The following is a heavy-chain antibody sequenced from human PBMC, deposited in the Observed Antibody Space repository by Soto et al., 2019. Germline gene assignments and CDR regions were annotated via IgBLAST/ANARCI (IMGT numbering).Heavy chain of an antibody. Sequence: ASVKVSCKASGGTFSSYTISWVRQAPGQGLEWMGRIIPILGIANYAQKFQGRVTITADKSTSTAYMELSSLRSEDTAVYYCARDHCSSTSCHVYYYYMDVWGKGTTVTVSS. CDR1: GGTFSSYT. V-gene: IGHV1-69*04. D-gene: IGHD2-2*01. J-gene: IGHJ6*03. CDR3: ARDHCSSTSCHVYYYYMDV. CDR2: IIPILGIA.